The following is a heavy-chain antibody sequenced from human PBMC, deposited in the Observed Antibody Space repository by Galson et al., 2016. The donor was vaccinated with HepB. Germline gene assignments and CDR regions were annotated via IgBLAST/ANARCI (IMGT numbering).Heavy chain of an antibody. CDR1: GFTFSSYW. CDR2: IKQDGSEK. V-gene: IGHV3-7*02. Sequence: SLRLSCAASGFTFSSYWMTWVRQAPGKGLEWVANIKQDGSEKYYVDSVKGRFTISRDNSKNTLYLQMDSLRAEDTAVFYCAKRGGLDYYFDYWGQGTLVTVSS. D-gene: IGHD3-16*01. J-gene: IGHJ4*02. CDR3: AKRGGLDYYFDY.